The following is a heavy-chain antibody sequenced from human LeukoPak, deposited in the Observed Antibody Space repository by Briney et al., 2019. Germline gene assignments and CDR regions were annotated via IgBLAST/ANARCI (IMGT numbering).Heavy chain of an antibody. CDR2: ISSSGST. D-gene: IGHD3-16*01. Sequence: SGTLSLTCTVSGDSFSSYHWSWLRQPPGKGLEWIGYISSSGSTSYNPSLKSRVTISVDTSKNQFSLKLTSVTAADTAVYYCARVGGGAHTWGGYYCDHWGQGMLVSVSS. CDR1: GDSFSSYH. J-gene: IGHJ4*02. V-gene: IGHV4-59*01. CDR3: ARVGGGAHTWGGYYCDH.